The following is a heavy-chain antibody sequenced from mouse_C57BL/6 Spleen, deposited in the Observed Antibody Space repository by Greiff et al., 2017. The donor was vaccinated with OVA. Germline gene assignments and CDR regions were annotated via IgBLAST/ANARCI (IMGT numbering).Heavy chain of an antibody. CDR3: AGGDY. Sequence: QVQLQQSGAELVMPGASVKLSCKASGYTFTSYWMHWVKQRPGQGLEWIGEIDPSDSYTNYNQKFKGKSTLTVDKSSSTAYMQLSSLTSEDSAVYYCAGGDYWGQGTLVTVSA. CDR1: GYTFTSYW. CDR2: IDPSDSYT. J-gene: IGHJ3*01. V-gene: IGHV1-69*01.